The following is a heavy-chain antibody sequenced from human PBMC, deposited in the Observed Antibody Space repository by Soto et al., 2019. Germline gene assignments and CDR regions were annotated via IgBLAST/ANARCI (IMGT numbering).Heavy chain of an antibody. Sequence: ASVKVSCKASGYTFNTFGITWVRQAPGQGLEWMGCISGYGGKRDYSRKLQGRITMTADPSTSTAYMELSSLRSEDTAVYYCAREGGYWNDDRWYYGMDVWGQGTTVTVSS. V-gene: IGHV1-18*01. D-gene: IGHD1-1*01. CDR1: GYTFNTFG. CDR2: ISGYGGKR. CDR3: AREGGYWNDDRWYYGMDV. J-gene: IGHJ6*02.